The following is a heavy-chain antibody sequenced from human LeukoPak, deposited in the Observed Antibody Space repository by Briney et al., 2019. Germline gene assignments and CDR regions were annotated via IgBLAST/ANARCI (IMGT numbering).Heavy chain of an antibody. CDR3: ARQPYYDSSGSAFDI. J-gene: IGHJ3*02. D-gene: IGHD3-22*01. Sequence: SETLSLTCTVSGGSISSYYWSWIRQPPGKGLEWIGYIYCSGSTNYNPSLKSRVTISVDTSKNQFSLKLSSVTAADTAVYYCARQPYYDSSGSAFDIWGQGTMVTVSS. CDR1: GGSISSYY. CDR2: IYCSGST. V-gene: IGHV4-59*01.